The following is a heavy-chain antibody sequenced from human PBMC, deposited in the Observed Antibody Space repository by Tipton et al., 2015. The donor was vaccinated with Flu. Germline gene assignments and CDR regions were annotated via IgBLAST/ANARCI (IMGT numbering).Heavy chain of an antibody. V-gene: IGHV4-38-2*02. Sequence: TLSLTCTVSGDSIRSAYYWGWIRQPPGKGLEWIGNIHHAGSTYYNPSLKSRVTISVDTSKNRFPLRLISVTAADTAVYYCARTAPGPIDYWGQGTLVTVSS. CDR2: IHHAGST. CDR1: GDSIRSAYY. J-gene: IGHJ4*02. CDR3: ARTAPGPIDY.